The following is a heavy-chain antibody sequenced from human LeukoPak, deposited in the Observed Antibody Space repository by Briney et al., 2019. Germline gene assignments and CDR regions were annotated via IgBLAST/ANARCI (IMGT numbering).Heavy chain of an antibody. CDR2: INHSGST. J-gene: IGHJ4*02. Sequence: SETLSLTCAVYGGSFSGYYWSWIRQPPGKGLEWIGEINHSGSTNYNPSLKSRVTISVDTSKNQFSLKLSSVTAADTAVYYCATHGTSDYDYHDYWGQGTLVTVSS. D-gene: IGHD5-12*01. V-gene: IGHV4-34*01. CDR3: ATHGTSDYDYHDY. CDR1: GGSFSGYY.